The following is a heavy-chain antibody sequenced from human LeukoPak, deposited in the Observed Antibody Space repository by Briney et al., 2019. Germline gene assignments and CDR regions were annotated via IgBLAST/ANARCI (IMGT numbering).Heavy chain of an antibody. V-gene: IGHV4-31*03. CDR3: ARSGTTVTGFDY. CDR2: IYYSGST. CDR1: GGSISSGGYY. Sequence: PSQTLSFTCTVSGGSISSGGYYWRWIRQHPGKGLEWIGYIYYSGSTYYNPSLKSRVTISVDTSKNQFSLKLSSVTAADTAVYYCARSGTTVTGFDYWGQGTLVTVSS. J-gene: IGHJ4*02. D-gene: IGHD4-17*01.